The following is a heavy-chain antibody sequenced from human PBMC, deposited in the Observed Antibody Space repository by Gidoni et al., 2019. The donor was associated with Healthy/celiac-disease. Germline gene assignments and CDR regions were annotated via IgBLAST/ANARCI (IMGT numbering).Heavy chain of an antibody. CDR2: ISSSSSYT. V-gene: IGHV3-11*06. CDR1: GFTFSDYY. CDR3: ARHQLRFLEWLTHDAFDI. Sequence: QVQLVESGGGLVKPGGSLRLSCAASGFTFSDYYMSWSRQAPGKGLEWVSYISSSSSYTNYADSVKGRFTISRDNAKNSLYLQMNSLRAEDTAVYYCARHQLRFLEWLTHDAFDIWGQGTMVTVSS. J-gene: IGHJ3*02. D-gene: IGHD3-3*01.